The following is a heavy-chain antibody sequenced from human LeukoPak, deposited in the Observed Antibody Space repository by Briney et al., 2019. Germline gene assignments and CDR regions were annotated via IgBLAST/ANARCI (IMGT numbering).Heavy chain of an antibody. CDR3: ARDSPYSSSWYAARY. CDR1: GGSFSGYY. CDR2: INHSGST. D-gene: IGHD6-13*01. V-gene: IGHV4-34*01. Sequence: SETLSLTCAVYGGSFSGYYWSWIRQPPGKGLEWIGEINHSGSTNYNPSLKSRVTISVDTSKNQFSLKLSSVTAADTAVYYCARDSPYSSSWYAARYWGQGTLVTVSS. J-gene: IGHJ4*02.